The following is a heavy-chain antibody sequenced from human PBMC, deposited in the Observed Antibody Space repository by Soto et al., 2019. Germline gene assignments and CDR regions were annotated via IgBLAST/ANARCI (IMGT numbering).Heavy chain of an antibody. CDR2: IYYSGST. V-gene: IGHV4-31*03. CDR3: ARGRRTGYQLPRLALYYYYMDV. CDR1: DGSISSGGYY. D-gene: IGHD2-2*01. J-gene: IGHJ6*03. Sequence: SETLSLTCTVSDGSISSGGYYWSWIRQHPGKGLERIGYIYYSGSTYYNPSLKSRVTISVDTSKNQFSLKLSSVTAADTAVYYCARGRRTGYQLPRLALYYYYMDVWGKGTTVTVSS.